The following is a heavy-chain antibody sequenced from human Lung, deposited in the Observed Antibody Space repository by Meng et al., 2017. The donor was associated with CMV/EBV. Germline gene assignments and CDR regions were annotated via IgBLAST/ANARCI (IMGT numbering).Heavy chain of an antibody. Sequence: LQDAGPGLGKPSGPLSLTLVVSGGSISSSYWWTWVRQSPGKGLELIGEMYHSGTTNSNPSLKSRVTISMGKSNNQLSLKLNSVTAADTAVYYCATQESRDGHNPYWGQGTLVTVSS. CDR1: GGSISSSYW. CDR2: MYHSGTT. D-gene: IGHD5-24*01. V-gene: IGHV4-4*02. CDR3: ATQESRDGHNPY. J-gene: IGHJ4*02.